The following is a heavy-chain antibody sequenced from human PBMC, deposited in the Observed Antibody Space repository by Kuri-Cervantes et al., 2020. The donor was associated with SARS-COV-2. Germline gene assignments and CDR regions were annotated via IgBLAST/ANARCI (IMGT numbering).Heavy chain of an antibody. CDR3: ATDYYGSGSSSDY. CDR1: GGSFSGYY. Sequence: GSLRLSCAVYGGSFSGYYWSWIRQPPGKGLEWIGEINHSGSTNYNPSLKSRVTISVDTSKNQFSLKLTTVTAADTAVYYCATDYYGSGSSSDYWGQGTLVT. D-gene: IGHD3-10*01. CDR2: INHSGST. V-gene: IGHV4-34*01. J-gene: IGHJ4*02.